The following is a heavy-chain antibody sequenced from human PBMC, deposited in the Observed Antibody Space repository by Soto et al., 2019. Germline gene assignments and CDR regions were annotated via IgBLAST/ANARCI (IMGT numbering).Heavy chain of an antibody. D-gene: IGHD3-3*01. CDR2: IWYDGSNK. V-gene: IGHV3-33*01. Sequence: QVQLVESGGGVVQPGRSLRLSCAASGFTFSSYGMHWVRQAPGKGLEWVAVIWYDGSNKYYADSVKGRFTISRDNSKNTLYLQMNSLRAEDTAVYYCARDYDFWSGYYESFDYWGQGTLVTVSS. CDR3: ARDYDFWSGYYESFDY. J-gene: IGHJ4*02. CDR1: GFTFSSYG.